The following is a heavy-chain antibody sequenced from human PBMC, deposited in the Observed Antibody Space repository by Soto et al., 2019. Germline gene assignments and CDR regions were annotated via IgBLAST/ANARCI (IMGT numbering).Heavy chain of an antibody. J-gene: IGHJ6*02. V-gene: IGHV5-51*01. CDR3: TTYYGSGSYYNGKNYYYYYGMDV. CDR1: GYSFTSYW. D-gene: IGHD3-10*01. Sequence: GESLKISCKGSGYSFTSYWIGWVRQMPGKGLEWMGIIYPGDSDTRYSPSFQGQVTISADKSISTAYLQWSSLKASDTAMYYCTTYYGSGSYYNGKNYYYYYGMDVWGQGTTVTSP. CDR2: IYPGDSDT.